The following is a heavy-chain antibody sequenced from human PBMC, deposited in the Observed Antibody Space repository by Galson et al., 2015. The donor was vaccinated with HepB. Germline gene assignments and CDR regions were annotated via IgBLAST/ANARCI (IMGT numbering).Heavy chain of an antibody. V-gene: IGHV1-69*13. J-gene: IGHJ4*02. D-gene: IGHD1-14*01. Sequence: SVKVSCKAFGGTFSNSAFNWVRQAPGQGLEWLGGIIPVLETAEYAPRFQDRATITADESTNTVYMILSRLRSDDTGVYFCARQGRRTEIGIGLNHWGQGTLITVSS. CDR3: ARQGRRTEIGIGLNH. CDR1: GGTFSNSA. CDR2: IIPVLETA.